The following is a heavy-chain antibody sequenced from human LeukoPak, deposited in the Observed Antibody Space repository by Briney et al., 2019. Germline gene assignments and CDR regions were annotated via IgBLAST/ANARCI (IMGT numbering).Heavy chain of an antibody. CDR1: GFPFNAYW. J-gene: IGHJ4*02. Sequence: GGSLRLSCAASGFPFNAYWMTWARQAPGKGLEWVANIRQDGDTKYYVDSVKGRFTISRDNAMNSLYLQMNSLRAEDTAIYYCARSLPYGTTWYGRSDSWGQGTLVTVSS. D-gene: IGHD6-13*01. CDR2: IRQDGDTK. CDR3: ARSLPYGTTWYGRSDS. V-gene: IGHV3-7*03.